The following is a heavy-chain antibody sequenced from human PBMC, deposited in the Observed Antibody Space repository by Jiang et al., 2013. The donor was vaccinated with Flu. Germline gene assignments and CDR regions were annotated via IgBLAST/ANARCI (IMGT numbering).Heavy chain of an antibody. CDR3: AKTHPARYFDL. J-gene: IGHJ2*01. CDR2: IYYSGST. V-gene: IGHV4-31*03. Sequence: GSGLVKPSQTLSLTCTVSGGSISSGGYYWSWIRQHPGKGLEWIGYIYYSGSTYYNPSLKSRVTISVDTSKKQFSLKLSPVTAADTAVYYCAKTHPARYFDLWGRGTLVTVSS. D-gene: IGHD2-2*01. CDR1: GGSISSGGYY.